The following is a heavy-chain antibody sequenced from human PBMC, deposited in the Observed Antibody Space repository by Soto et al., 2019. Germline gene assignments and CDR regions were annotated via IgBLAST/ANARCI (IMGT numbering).Heavy chain of an antibody. Sequence: EVQLVQSGAEVKKPGESLRISCKGSGYSFTSYWISWVRQMPGKGLEWMGRIDPSDSYTNYSPSFQGHVTISADKSISTAYLQWNSLKASDTAMHYCAVSGIAAAGRDWFDPWGQGTLVTVSS. J-gene: IGHJ5*02. CDR2: IDPSDSYT. V-gene: IGHV5-10-1*03. D-gene: IGHD6-13*01. CDR1: GYSFTSYW. CDR3: AVSGIAAAGRDWFDP.